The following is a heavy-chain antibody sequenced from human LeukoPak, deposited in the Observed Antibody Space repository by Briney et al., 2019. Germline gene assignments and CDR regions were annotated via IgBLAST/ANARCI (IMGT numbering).Heavy chain of an antibody. CDR3: AKGFSRIVVVPDAFDI. V-gene: IGHV3-9*01. Sequence: GGSLRLSCAASGFTFDDYAMHWVRQAPGKGLEWVSGISWNSGSIGYADSVKGRFTISRDNAKNSLYLQMNSLRAEDTALYYCAKGFSRIVVVPDAFDIWGQGTMVTVSS. CDR2: ISWNSGSI. CDR1: GFTFDDYA. J-gene: IGHJ3*02. D-gene: IGHD2-2*01.